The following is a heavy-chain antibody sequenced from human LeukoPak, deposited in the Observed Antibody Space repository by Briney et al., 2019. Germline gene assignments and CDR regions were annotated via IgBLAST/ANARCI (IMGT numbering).Heavy chain of an antibody. CDR1: GGSVNSGSYY. D-gene: IGHD3-22*01. CDR2: IYYSGST. V-gene: IGHV4-61*01. CDR3: ARAVSSGSYYGMDV. Sequence: SETLSLTCTVSGGSVNSGSYYWSWIRQPPGKGLEWIGYIYYSGSTDYNPSLKSRVTISVDTSKNQFSLKLSSVTAADTAVYYCARAVSSGSYYGMDVWGQGTTVTVSS. J-gene: IGHJ6*02.